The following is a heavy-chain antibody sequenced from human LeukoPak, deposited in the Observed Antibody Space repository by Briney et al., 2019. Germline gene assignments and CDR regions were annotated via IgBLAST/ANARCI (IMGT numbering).Heavy chain of an antibody. Sequence: PGGSLRLSCAASGFTFSNYDMHWVRQAPGKGLEWVAVISYDGSNKFYADSVKGRFTISRDNSKHTLYLQMHSLRAEDTAVYYCAKVQGVIFGIDYWGQGTLVTVSS. V-gene: IGHV3-30*18. D-gene: IGHD3-10*01. CDR2: ISYDGSNK. J-gene: IGHJ4*02. CDR3: AKVQGVIFGIDY. CDR1: GFTFSNYD.